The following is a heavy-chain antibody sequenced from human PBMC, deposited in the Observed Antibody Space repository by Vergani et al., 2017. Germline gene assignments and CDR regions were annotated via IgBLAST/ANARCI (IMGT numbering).Heavy chain of an antibody. D-gene: IGHD6-13*01. CDR3: AKDGKPAAAALAHY. CDR2: ISGSGGST. V-gene: IGHV3-23*01. Sequence: EVQLLESGGGLVQPGGSLRLSCAASGFSFSSYAMSWVRQAPGKGLEWVSTISGSGGSTYYADSVKGRFTISRDNSKSTLYLQMNSLRAEDTAVYYCAKDGKPAAAALAHYWGQGTLVTVSS. CDR1: GFSFSSYA. J-gene: IGHJ4*02.